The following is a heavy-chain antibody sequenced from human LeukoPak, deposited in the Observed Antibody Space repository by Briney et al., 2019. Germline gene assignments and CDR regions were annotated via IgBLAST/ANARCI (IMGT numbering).Heavy chain of an antibody. Sequence: GGSLRLSCAASGFTFSSYGMHWVRQAPGKGLEWVAFIRYDGSNKYYADSVKGRFTISRDNSKNTLYLQMNSLRAEDTAVYYCAKDRKTGYSSSHTAFVGYWGQGTLVTVSS. CDR2: IRYDGSNK. CDR1: GFTFSSYG. V-gene: IGHV3-30*02. J-gene: IGHJ4*02. CDR3: AKDRKTGYSSSHTAFVGY. D-gene: IGHD6-13*01.